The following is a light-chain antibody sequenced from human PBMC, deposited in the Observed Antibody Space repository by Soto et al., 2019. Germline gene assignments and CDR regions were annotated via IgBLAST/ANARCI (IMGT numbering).Light chain of an antibody. V-gene: IGLV2-8*01. CDR2: EVS. CDR1: SSDVGGYNY. CDR3: SSFVGSNTWV. Sequence: QSVLTQPPSASGSPGQAVTISCTGTSSDVGGYNYVSWYQQHPGKAPKLMIYEVSKRPSGVPDRFSGSKSGNTASLTVSGLQAEDEADYYCSSFVGSNTWVFGGGTKVTVL. J-gene: IGLJ2*01.